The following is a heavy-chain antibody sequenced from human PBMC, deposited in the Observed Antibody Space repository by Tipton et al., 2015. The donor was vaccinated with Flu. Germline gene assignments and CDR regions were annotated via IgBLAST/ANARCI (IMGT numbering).Heavy chain of an antibody. J-gene: IGHJ3*02. CDR3: ARHWMYSGSYWDAPLDAFDI. Sequence: TLSLTCTVSGGSISSSSYYWGWIRQPPGKGLEWIGSIYYSGSTYYNPSLKSRVTISVDTSKNQFSLKLSSVTAADTAVYYCARHWMYSGSYWDAPLDAFDIWGQGTMVTVSS. V-gene: IGHV4-39*01. CDR1: GGSISSSSYY. CDR2: IYYSGST. D-gene: IGHD1-26*01.